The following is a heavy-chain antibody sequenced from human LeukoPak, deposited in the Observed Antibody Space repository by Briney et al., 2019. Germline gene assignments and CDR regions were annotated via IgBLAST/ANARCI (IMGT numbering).Heavy chain of an antibody. V-gene: IGHV4-4*07. J-gene: IGHJ4*02. CDR2: IYTSGGT. Sequence: PSETLSLTCTVSGGSISSYYWSWIRQTAGKGLEWIGRIYTSGGTNYNPSLKSRVTMSVDTSKNQFSLRLSSVTAADTAVYYCARDTPGYYDSIGYYYYFDSWGQGTLVTVSS. CDR1: GGSISSYY. D-gene: IGHD3-22*01. CDR3: ARDTPGYYDSIGYYYYFDS.